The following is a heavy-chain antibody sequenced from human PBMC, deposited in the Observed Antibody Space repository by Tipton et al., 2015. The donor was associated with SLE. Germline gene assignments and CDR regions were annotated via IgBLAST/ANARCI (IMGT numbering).Heavy chain of an antibody. CDR2: IWYDGSNK. V-gene: IGHV3-33*06. CDR3: AKKPPAAAGNYFDY. J-gene: IGHJ4*02. CDR1: GFTFSSYG. D-gene: IGHD6-13*01. Sequence: SLRLSCAASGFTFSSYGMHWVRQAPGKGLEWVAVIWYDGSNKYYADSVKGRFTISRDNSKNTLYLQMNSLRAEDTAVYYCAKKPPAAAGNYFDYWGQGTLVTVSS.